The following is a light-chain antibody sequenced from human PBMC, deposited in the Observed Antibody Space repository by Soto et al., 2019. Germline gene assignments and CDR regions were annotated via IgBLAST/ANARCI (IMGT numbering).Light chain of an antibody. CDR2: EAS. Sequence: EIVLTQSPATLALSPGERATLSCRASRSVSRNYLAWYQQKPGQAPRLLIYEASSRSTGIPDRFSGSASGTDFTLTISRLEPEDFAVYYRQQYVTSPLTFGGGTKVEIK. J-gene: IGKJ4*01. V-gene: IGKV3-20*01. CDR3: QQYVTSPLT. CDR1: RSVSRNY.